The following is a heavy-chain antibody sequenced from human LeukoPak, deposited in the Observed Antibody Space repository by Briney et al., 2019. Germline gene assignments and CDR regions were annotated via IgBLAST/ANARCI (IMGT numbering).Heavy chain of an antibody. J-gene: IGHJ3*02. CDR1: GGSISSSNW. Sequence: PSETLSLTCAVSGGSISSSNWWSWVRQPPGKGLEWIGSIYYSGSTYYNSSLKSRVIILIDTAKNHFSLNLSSVTAADTAVYYCARSDGYGLVGIWGQGTMVTVSS. CDR2: IYYSGST. CDR3: ARSDGYGLVGI. D-gene: IGHD3-10*01. V-gene: IGHV4-4*02.